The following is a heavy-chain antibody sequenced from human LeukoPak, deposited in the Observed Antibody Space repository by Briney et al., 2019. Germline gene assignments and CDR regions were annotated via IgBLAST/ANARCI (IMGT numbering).Heavy chain of an antibody. CDR2: ISYSGSNI. CDR1: GFTFSSYE. Sequence: GGSLRLSCAASGFTFSSYEMNWVRQAPGKGLEWLSYISYSGSNIYYADSVKGRFTISRDNAKNSLYLQMNSLRAEDTAVYFCARVFVGGNFDYWGQGTLVTVAS. CDR3: ARVFVGGNFDY. V-gene: IGHV3-48*03. J-gene: IGHJ4*02. D-gene: IGHD3-10*02.